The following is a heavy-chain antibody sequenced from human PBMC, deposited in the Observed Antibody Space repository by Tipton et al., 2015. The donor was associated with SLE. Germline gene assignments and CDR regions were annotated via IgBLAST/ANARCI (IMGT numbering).Heavy chain of an antibody. CDR2: ISGSGGST. D-gene: IGHD3-16*01. CDR3: ALLLRGSYSLDY. CDR1: GFTFSSYA. J-gene: IGHJ4*02. V-gene: IGHV3-23*01. Sequence: SLRLSCAASGFTFSSYAMSWVRQAPGRGLEWVSAISGSGGSTYYADSVKGRFTISKDNSKNTLYLQMNSLRAQDTAIYYCALLLRGSYSLDYWGQGTLVTVSS.